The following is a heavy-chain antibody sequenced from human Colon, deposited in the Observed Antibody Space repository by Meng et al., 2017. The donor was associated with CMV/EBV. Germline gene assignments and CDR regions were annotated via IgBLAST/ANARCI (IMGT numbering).Heavy chain of an antibody. CDR1: GFDFGESG. D-gene: IGHD3-16*01. V-gene: IGHV3-9*01. Sequence: GGSLRLSCVASGFDFGESGMHWVRQAPGKGLEWVAGISWTSGTTGYADSVRGRFAISRDNAKNSLFLQMNSLRLEDTALYYCAKDVSSYASLPMDFWGQGTPVTVSS. CDR2: ISWTSGTT. J-gene: IGHJ4*02. CDR3: AKDVSSYASLPMDF.